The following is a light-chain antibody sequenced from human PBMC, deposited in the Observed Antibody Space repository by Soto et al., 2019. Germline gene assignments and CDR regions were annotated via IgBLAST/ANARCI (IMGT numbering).Light chain of an antibody. CDR3: QQYGSSPRT. V-gene: IGKV3-20*01. Sequence: TQSPSTLSASVGDRVALSCRASQSVSSSYLAWYQQKPGQAPRLLIYGASSRATGIPDRFSGSGSGTDFTLTISTLAPEDFAVYYCQQYGSSPRTFGQGTKVDIK. CDR2: GAS. CDR1: QSVSSSY. J-gene: IGKJ1*01.